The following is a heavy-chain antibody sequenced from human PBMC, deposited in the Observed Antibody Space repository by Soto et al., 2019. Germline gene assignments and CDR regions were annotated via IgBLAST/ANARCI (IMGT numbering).Heavy chain of an antibody. Sequence: SETLSLTCTVSGGSISSGGYYWSWIRQHPVKVLEWIGYIYYSGSTYYNPSLKSRVTISVDTSKNQFSLKLSSVTAADTAVYYCARSRPYNWFDPWGQGTLVTVSS. CDR2: IYYSGST. CDR1: GGSISSGGYY. J-gene: IGHJ5*02. V-gene: IGHV4-31*03. CDR3: ARSRPYNWFDP.